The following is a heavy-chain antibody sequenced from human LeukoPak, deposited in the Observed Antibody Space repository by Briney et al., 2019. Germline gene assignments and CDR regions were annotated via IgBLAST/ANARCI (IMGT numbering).Heavy chain of an antibody. V-gene: IGHV3-11*04. CDR2: VSSGSSTI. Sequence: GGSLRLSCAASGFTFSDYYMSWIRQAPGKALKWVSYVSSGSSTIYYADSVKGRFTVSRDNAKNSLYLQMNSLRAEDTAVYYCARARGGDYYGSGSYFDYWGQGTLVTVSS. D-gene: IGHD3-10*01. J-gene: IGHJ4*02. CDR1: GFTFSDYY. CDR3: ARARGGDYYGSGSYFDY.